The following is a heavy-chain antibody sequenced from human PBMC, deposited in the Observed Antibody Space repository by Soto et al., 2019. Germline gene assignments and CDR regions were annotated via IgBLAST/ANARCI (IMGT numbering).Heavy chain of an antibody. Sequence: QVQLVQSGAEVKKPGSSVKVSCKASGGTFSSYAISWVRQAPGQGLEWMGGIIPIFGTANYAQKYQRRVTITAEETTSLAYMELISLRSEDTAVYYCARTHITIFGGSNWFDPWGQGTLVTVSS. V-gene: IGHV1-69*01. D-gene: IGHD3-9*01. J-gene: IGHJ5*02. CDR1: GGTFSSYA. CDR3: ARTHITIFGGSNWFDP. CDR2: IIPIFGTA.